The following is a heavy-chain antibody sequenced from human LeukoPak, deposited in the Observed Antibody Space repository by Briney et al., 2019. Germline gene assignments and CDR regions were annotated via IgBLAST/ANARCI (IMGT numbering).Heavy chain of an antibody. CDR2: ISGDGGST. D-gene: IGHD6-19*01. CDR1: GFIFDDYA. CDR3: ARESERSGWYDY. J-gene: IGHJ4*02. V-gene: IGHV3-43*02. Sequence: GGSLRLPCAAPGFIFDDYAIHWVRQAPGKGLEWVSLISGDGGSTFYADSVKGRFTISRDNSKNSLYLQMSSLRSEDTALYYCARESERSGWYDYWGQGTLVTVSS.